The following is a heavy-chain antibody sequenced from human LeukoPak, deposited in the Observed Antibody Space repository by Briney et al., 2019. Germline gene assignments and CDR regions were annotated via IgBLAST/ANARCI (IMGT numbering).Heavy chain of an antibody. CDR2: ISSSSRDI. CDR3: AKPYSYGST. J-gene: IGHJ5*02. V-gene: IGHV3-21*01. D-gene: IGHD5-18*01. Sequence: PGGSLRLSCAASGFTFSSFTMNWVRQAPGKGLEWVAAISSSSRDIFYADSVKGRFTISRDNSKNTLYLQMNSLRAEDTAVYYCAKPYSYGSTWGQGTLVTVSS. CDR1: GFTFSSFT.